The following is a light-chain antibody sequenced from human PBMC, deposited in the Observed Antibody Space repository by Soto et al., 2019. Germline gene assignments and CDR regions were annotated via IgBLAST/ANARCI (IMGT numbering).Light chain of an antibody. Sequence: EIVMTQSPATLSVSPGERATLSCRASQSVSSNLAWYQQKLGPAPRLLIYGASTRATGIPARFSGSGSGTEFTLTISSLQSEDFAVYYCQQYDNWLTFGGGTKVEIK. J-gene: IGKJ4*01. V-gene: IGKV3-15*01. CDR3: QQYDNWLT. CDR1: QSVSSN. CDR2: GAS.